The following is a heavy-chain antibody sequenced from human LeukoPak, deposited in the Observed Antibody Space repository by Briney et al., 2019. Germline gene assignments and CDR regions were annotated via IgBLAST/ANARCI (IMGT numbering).Heavy chain of an antibody. Sequence: GGSLRLSCAASGFTFSSYSMNWVRQAPGKGLEWVSSISGSSSYIYYADSMKGRFTISRDNAKKSLYLQMNSLRAEDTAVYFCARDVGEYCSGGSCTACVHWGQGTLVTVSS. J-gene: IGHJ4*02. CDR2: ISGSSSYI. V-gene: IGHV3-21*01. CDR1: GFTFSSYS. CDR3: ARDVGEYCSGGSCTACVH. D-gene: IGHD2-15*01.